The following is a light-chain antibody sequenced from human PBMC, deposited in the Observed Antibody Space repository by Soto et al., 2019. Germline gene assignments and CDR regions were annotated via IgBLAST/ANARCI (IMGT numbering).Light chain of an antibody. CDR1: QSVSTY. V-gene: IGKV3-11*01. CDR3: QQRSNWPSIT. J-gene: IGKJ5*01. CDR2: DAS. Sequence: ETVLTQSPGTLSLSQGERGTLSWXASQSVSTYLAWYQQKPGQAPRLLIYDASTRAIGIPARFSGSGSGTDFTLTISSLEPEDFAVYHCQQRSNWPSITFGQGTRLEIK.